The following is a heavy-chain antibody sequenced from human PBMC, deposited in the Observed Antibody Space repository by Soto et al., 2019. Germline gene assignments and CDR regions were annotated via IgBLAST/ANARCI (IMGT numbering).Heavy chain of an antibody. D-gene: IGHD3-9*01. V-gene: IGHV3-30-3*01. CDR1: GFTFSSYA. CDR2: ISYDGSNK. CDR3: ARDDTYVLRYFDWLSAPHYYYYYGMDV. Sequence: VGSLRLSCAASGFTFSSYAMHWVRQAPGKGLEWVAVISYDGSNKYYADSVKGRFTISRDNSKNTLYLQMNSLRAEDTAVYYCARDDTYVLRYFDWLSAPHYYYYYGMDVWGQGTTVTVSS. J-gene: IGHJ6*02.